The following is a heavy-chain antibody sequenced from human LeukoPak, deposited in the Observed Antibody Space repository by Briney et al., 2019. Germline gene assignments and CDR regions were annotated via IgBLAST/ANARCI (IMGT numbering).Heavy chain of an antibody. J-gene: IGHJ5*02. V-gene: IGHV4-59*01. D-gene: IGHD5-24*01. Sequence: SETLSLTCPVSRGSISSYYWSWIRQPPGKGLEGIGYVYYTGSTNYKPSLKSRVTISLHTSENQFSLELSSVTAADTAVYYCARGGDGYKSPWFDPWGQGTLVTVSS. CDR3: ARGGDGYKSPWFDP. CDR2: VYYTGST. CDR1: RGSISSYY.